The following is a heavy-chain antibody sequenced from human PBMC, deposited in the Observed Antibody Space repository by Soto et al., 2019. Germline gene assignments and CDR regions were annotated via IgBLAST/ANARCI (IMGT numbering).Heavy chain of an antibody. J-gene: IGHJ5*02. CDR1: GGSVNGYY. D-gene: IGHD3-3*01. CDR2: INHTGGT. CDR3: ATRITVFGLLIPPFDP. V-gene: IGHV4-34*01. Sequence: SETLSLTCAVYGGSVNGYYWNWNRQPPGKGLEWIGEINHTGGTHYNTSLKSRVTMSVDTSKNQFPLRLSSVTAADTSIYYCATRITVFGLLIPPFDPWGQGTQVTVSS.